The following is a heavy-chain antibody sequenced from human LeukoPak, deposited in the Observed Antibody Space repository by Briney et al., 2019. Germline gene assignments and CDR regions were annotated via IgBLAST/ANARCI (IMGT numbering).Heavy chain of an antibody. CDR1: GFTFSSCS. CDR3: ARILVVFDY. Sequence: GGALRLSCAASGFTFSSCSMHWVRQAPGKGLEVVSSISSSSTYIHYADSVKGRFTISRDNAKNPLYLQMKSLRAEDTAVYYCARILVVFDYWGQGTLVTVSS. V-gene: IGHV3-21*01. CDR2: ISSSSTYI. D-gene: IGHD2-15*01. J-gene: IGHJ4*02.